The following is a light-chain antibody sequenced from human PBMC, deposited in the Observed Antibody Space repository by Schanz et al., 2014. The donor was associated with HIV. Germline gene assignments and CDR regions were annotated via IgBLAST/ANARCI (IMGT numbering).Light chain of an antibody. CDR3: QQTDSFPLT. CDR2: AAS. V-gene: IGKV1-39*01. Sequence: DTQMTQSPSSLSASVGDRVTITCRASQSISSFLNWYQQKPGKAPKLLIYAASSLQSGVPSRFSGSGSGTDFTFTISSLQPEDLGTYYCQQTDSFPLTFGQGTKVEIK. J-gene: IGKJ1*01. CDR1: QSISSF.